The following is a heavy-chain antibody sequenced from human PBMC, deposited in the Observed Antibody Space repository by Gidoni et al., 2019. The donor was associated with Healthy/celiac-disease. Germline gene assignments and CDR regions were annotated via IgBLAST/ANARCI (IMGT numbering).Heavy chain of an antibody. V-gene: IGHV4-34*01. CDR3: ARGNGELRRFYYYYYGMDV. J-gene: IGHJ6*02. Sequence: QVQLQQWGAGLLKPSETLSLTCAVYGGSFSGYYWSWIRQPPGKGLEWIGEINHSGSTNYNPSLKSRVTISVDTSKNQFSLKLSSVTAADTAVYYCARGNGELRRFYYYYYGMDVWGQGTTVTVSS. D-gene: IGHD1-7*01. CDR2: INHSGST. CDR1: GGSFSGYY.